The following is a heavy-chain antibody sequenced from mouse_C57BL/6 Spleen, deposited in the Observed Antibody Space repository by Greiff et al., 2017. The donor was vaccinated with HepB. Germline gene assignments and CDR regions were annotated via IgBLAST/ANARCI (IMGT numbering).Heavy chain of an antibody. Sequence: QVQLQQSGPELVKPGASMKISCKASGYAFSSSWMNWVKQRPGKGLEWIGRIYPGDGDTNYNGKFKGKATLTADKSSSTAYMQLSSLTSEDSAVYFCARSGYYGSRPYYYAMDYWGQGTSVTVSS. CDR3: ARSGYYGSRPYYYAMDY. CDR1: GYAFSSSW. CDR2: IYPGDGDT. J-gene: IGHJ4*01. D-gene: IGHD1-1*01. V-gene: IGHV1-82*01.